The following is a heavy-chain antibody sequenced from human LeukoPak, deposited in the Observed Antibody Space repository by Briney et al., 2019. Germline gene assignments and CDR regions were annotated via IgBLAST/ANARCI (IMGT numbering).Heavy chain of an antibody. J-gene: IGHJ5*02. CDR3: AKDSSGWYEDWFDP. CDR2: IYSGGST. V-gene: IGHV3-53*01. D-gene: IGHD6-19*01. CDR1: GFTVSSNY. Sequence: GGSLRLSCAASGFTVSSNYMSWVRQAPGKGLEWVSVIYSGGSTYYADSVKGRFTISRDNSKNTLYLQMNSLRAEDTAVYYCAKDSSGWYEDWFDPWGQGTLVTVSS.